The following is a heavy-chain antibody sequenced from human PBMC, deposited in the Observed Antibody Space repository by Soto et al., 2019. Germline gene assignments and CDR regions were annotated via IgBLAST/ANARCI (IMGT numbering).Heavy chain of an antibody. V-gene: IGHV4-34*01. CDR1: GGSFSGYY. CDR2: INHSGST. CDR3: ARSPTGVAARRGFFDY. D-gene: IGHD6-6*01. J-gene: IGHJ4*02. Sequence: QVQLQQWGAGLLKPSETLSLTCAVYGGSFSGYYWSWIRQPPGKGLEWIGEINHSGSTNYNPSLKRRVTISVDTSKNQFSLKLSSVTAADTAVYYCARSPTGVAARRGFFDYWGQGTLVTVSS.